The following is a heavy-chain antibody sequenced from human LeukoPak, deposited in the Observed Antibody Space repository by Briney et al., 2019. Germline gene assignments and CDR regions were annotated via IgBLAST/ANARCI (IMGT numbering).Heavy chain of an antibody. J-gene: IGHJ2*01. CDR2: INYSGST. CDR1: GWSFSGYY. D-gene: IGHD3-10*01. V-gene: IGHV4-34*01. CDR3: ARAPGGSRYWYFDL. Sequence: PSETLSLTCAVYGWSFSGYYWGWIRQPPGNGLEWVGEINYSGSTNYTASLKTRHTISVDASTIQLALKLSSVTAADTAVYYCARAPGGSRYWYFDLWGRGALVTVSS.